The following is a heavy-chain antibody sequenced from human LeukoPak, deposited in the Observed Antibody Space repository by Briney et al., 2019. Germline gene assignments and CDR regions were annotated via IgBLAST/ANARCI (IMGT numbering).Heavy chain of an antibody. D-gene: IGHD3-10*01. CDR2: IYYSGST. Sequence: PSETLSLTCTVSGGSINTYYWNWIRQPPGKGLEWIGYIYYSGSTDYSPSLKSRVTISVDTSKNQFSLKLSSVTAADTAVYYCARGYGFGESFGYYYYYGMDVWGQGTTVTVSS. V-gene: IGHV4-59*01. J-gene: IGHJ6*02. CDR3: ARGYGFGESFGYYYYYGMDV. CDR1: GGSINTYY.